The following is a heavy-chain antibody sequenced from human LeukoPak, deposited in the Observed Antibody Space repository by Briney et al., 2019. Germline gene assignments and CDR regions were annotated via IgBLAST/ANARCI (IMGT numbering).Heavy chain of an antibody. Sequence: ASVKVSCKASGYTFTSYDINWVRQATGQGLEWMGWMNPNSGDTGFAQKFQGRVTMTRNTSISTAYMELNSLRSEDTAVYYCARGQLADFNYWGQGTLVTVSS. CDR3: ARGQLADFNY. V-gene: IGHV1-8*01. D-gene: IGHD6-6*01. CDR1: GYTFTSYD. CDR2: MNPNSGDT. J-gene: IGHJ4*02.